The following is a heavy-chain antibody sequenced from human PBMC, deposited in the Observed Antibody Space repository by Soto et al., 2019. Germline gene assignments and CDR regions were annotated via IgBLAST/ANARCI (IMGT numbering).Heavy chain of an antibody. J-gene: IGHJ4*02. CDR1: GFTFSSYG. V-gene: IGHV3-23*01. Sequence: EVQLLESGGGLVQPGGSLRLSCAASGFTFSSYGMSWVRQAPGKGPEWVSAIGDSGVSTYYADSVKGRFTISRDNSKNPLYLQMNSLRAGDTALYYCAKAYSGYDYAPLDYWGQGTLVTVSS. D-gene: IGHD5-12*01. CDR2: IGDSGVST. CDR3: AKAYSGYDYAPLDY.